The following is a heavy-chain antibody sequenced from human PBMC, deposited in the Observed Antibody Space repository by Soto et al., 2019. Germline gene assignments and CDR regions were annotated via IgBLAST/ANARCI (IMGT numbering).Heavy chain of an antibody. Sequence: GGSLRLSCAASGFTFDDYAMHWVRQAPGKGLEWVSGISWNSGSIGYADSVKGRFTISRDNAKNSLYLQMNSLRAEDTALYYCAKEGDHDYDILTGYMVGFFDYWGQGTLVTVSS. V-gene: IGHV3-9*01. CDR3: AKEGDHDYDILTGYMVGFFDY. D-gene: IGHD3-9*01. CDR2: ISWNSGSI. J-gene: IGHJ4*02. CDR1: GFTFDDYA.